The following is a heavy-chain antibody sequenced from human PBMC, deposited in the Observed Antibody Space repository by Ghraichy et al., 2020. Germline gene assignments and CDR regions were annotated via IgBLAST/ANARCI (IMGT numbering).Heavy chain of an antibody. D-gene: IGHD2-2*01. J-gene: IGHJ4*02. V-gene: IGHV3-23*01. CDR2: ISGSGGST. Sequence: GGSLRLSCAASGFTFSSYAMSWVRQAPGKGLEWVSAISGSGGSTYYAESVKGRFTISRDNSKNTLYLQMNSLRAEDTAVYYCAKIPRTYCSSTSCLESYWGQGTLVTVSS. CDR1: GFTFSSYA. CDR3: AKIPRTYCSSTSCLESY.